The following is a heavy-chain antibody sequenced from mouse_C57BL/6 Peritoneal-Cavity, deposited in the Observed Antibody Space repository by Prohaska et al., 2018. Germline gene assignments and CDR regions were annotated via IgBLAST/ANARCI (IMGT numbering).Heavy chain of an antibody. J-gene: IGHJ4*01. V-gene: IGHV1-15*01. CDR1: GYTFTDYE. CDR3: TNYYGSSYAMDY. Sequence: QVQLQQSGAELVRPGASVTLSCKASGYTFTDYEMHWVKQTPVHGLEWIGAIDPETGGTAYNQKFKGKAILTADKYSSTAYMELRSLTSEDSAVYYCTNYYGSSYAMDYWGQGTSVTVSS. CDR2: IDPETGGT. D-gene: IGHD1-1*01.